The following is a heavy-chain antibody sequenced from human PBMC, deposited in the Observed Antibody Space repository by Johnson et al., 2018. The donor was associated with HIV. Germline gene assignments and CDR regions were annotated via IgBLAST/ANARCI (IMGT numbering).Heavy chain of an antibody. V-gene: IGHV3-11*01. CDR3: ARDRGYWDAFDI. D-gene: IGHD3-22*01. Sequence: QVQLVESGGGLVKPGGSLRLSCAASGFTFSDYYMTWIRQTPGKGLEWVSYISSSGTTVYYADSVRGRFSISRDNPKHSLYLQMNSLRAEDTALYYCARDRGYWDAFDIWGQGTMVTVSS. J-gene: IGHJ3*02. CDR1: GFTFSDYY. CDR2: ISSSGTTV.